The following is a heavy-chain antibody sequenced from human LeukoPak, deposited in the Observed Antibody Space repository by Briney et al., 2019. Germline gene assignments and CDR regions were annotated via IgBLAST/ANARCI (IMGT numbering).Heavy chain of an antibody. J-gene: IGHJ3*02. CDR2: INHSGST. V-gene: IGHV4-34*01. Sequence: SETLSLTCAVYGGSFSGYYWSWIRQPPGKGLEWIGEINHSGSTNYNPSLKSRVTISVDTSKNQFSLKLSSVTAADTAVYYCAVTGYFDENNAFDIWAQGTMVTVSS. D-gene: IGHD3-9*01. CDR1: GGSFSGYY. CDR3: AVTGYFDENNAFDI.